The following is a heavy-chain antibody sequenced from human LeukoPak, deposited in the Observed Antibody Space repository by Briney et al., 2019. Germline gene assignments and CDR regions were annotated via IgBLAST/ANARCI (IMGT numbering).Heavy chain of an antibody. V-gene: IGHV3-15*01. CDR3: TGFETSGPDAFDI. CDR1: GFTFSKAW. CDR2: IKTKTDGVTT. J-gene: IGHJ3*02. Sequence: PGGSLRLSCAASGFTFSKAWMSWVRQAPGKGLEWVGRIKTKTDGVTTDYAAPVKGRFTISRDDSKNTAYLQMNSLKTEDTAVYFCTGFETSGPDAFDIWGGGTMVTVSS. D-gene: IGHD5-12*01.